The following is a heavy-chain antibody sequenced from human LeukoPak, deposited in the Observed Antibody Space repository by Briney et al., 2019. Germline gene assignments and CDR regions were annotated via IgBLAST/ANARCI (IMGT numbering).Heavy chain of an antibody. V-gene: IGHV3-7*01. Sequence: GGSLRLSCAASGFTFSSYWMSWVRQAPGKGLEWVANIKQDGSEKYYMDSVKGRFTISRDNAKNSLYLQMNSLRAEDTAVYYCARGQLWLLGAFDIWGQGTMVTVSS. CDR2: IKQDGSEK. D-gene: IGHD5-18*01. CDR1: GFTFSSYW. CDR3: ARGQLWLLGAFDI. J-gene: IGHJ3*02.